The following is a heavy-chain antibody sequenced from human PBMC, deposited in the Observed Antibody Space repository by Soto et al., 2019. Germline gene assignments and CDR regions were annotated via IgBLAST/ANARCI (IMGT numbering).Heavy chain of an antibody. J-gene: IGHJ4*02. CDR3: ARRQREDSGYLLGGYFDY. Sequence: QITLKESGPTVVKPTQTLTLTCTFSFFSLDTSGVGVGWIRQPPGKALEWLALIYWDDDKRYNPSLKSRLTISKDTSKNQVVLTMTNMDPVDTATYYCARRQREDSGYLLGGYFDYWGQGTLVTVSS. V-gene: IGHV2-5*02. D-gene: IGHD5-12*01. CDR1: FFSLDTSGVG. CDR2: IYWDDDK.